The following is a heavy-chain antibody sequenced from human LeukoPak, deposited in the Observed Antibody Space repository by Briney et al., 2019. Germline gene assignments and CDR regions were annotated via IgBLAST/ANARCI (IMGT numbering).Heavy chain of an antibody. J-gene: IGHJ6*02. D-gene: IGHD2-2*01. CDR2: IYTSGST. CDR3: ARDRVLQLLYKPPYYYYGMDV. Sequence: SETLSLTCTVSGGSISSYYWSWIRQPAGKGLEWIRRIYTSGSTNYNPSLKSRVTMSVDTSKNQFSLKLSSVTAADTAVYYCARDRVLQLLYKPPYYYYGMDVWGQGTTVTVSS. CDR1: GGSISSYY. V-gene: IGHV4-4*07.